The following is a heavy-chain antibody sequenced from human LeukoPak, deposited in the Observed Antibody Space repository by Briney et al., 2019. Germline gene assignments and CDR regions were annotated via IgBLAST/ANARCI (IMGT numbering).Heavy chain of an antibody. CDR3: ARLGSGSHFDY. J-gene: IGHJ4*02. CDR2: IYTSGST. Sequence: PSETLSLTCTVSGGSISSYYWSWIRQPPGKGLEWIGYIYTSGSTNYNPSLKNRLTISVDTTKSQFSLKLSSVTAADTAVYYCARLGSGSHFDYWGQGTLVTVSS. V-gene: IGHV4-4*09. CDR1: GGSISSYY. D-gene: IGHD1-26*01.